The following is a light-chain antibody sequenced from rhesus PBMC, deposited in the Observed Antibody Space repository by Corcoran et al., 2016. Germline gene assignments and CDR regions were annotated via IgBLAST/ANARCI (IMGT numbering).Light chain of an antibody. CDR1: QGISNY. Sequence: DIHMTQSPSSLSASVGDRVTIIFRASQGISNYLSWYQEKPGKAPKLLIYDASNLRSGVPSRFSGSGSGTYFTLTIRSLQPEDFATYYCLQGYSSPLTFGEETKVEIK. J-gene: IGKJ4*01. CDR3: LQGYSSPLT. CDR2: DAS. V-gene: IGKV1S21*01.